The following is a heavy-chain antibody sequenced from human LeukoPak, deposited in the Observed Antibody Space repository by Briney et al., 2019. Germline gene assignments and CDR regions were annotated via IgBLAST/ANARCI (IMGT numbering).Heavy chain of an antibody. J-gene: IGHJ4*02. Sequence: PGGSLRLSWAASGXSFSYYAVHWVRQAPGKGLEWVAIISYDGRNKYYADSVKGRFTISRDNSKNTLYLQMNSLRPEDTAVYYCARGEDYVDFGDYFDYWGQGTLVTVSS. V-gene: IGHV3-30*04. CDR3: ARGEDYVDFGDYFDY. CDR2: ISYDGRNK. CDR1: GXSFSYYA. D-gene: IGHD4-17*01.